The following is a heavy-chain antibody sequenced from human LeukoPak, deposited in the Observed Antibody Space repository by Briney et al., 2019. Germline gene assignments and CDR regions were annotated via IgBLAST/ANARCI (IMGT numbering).Heavy chain of an antibody. V-gene: IGHV3-23*01. CDR1: GFTFNSYA. J-gene: IGHJ3*02. D-gene: IGHD2-2*01. Sequence: GGSLRLSCAASGFTFNSYAMSWVRQAPGKGLEWVSAISGSGGSTYYADSVKGRFTISRDNSKNTLYLQMNSLRAEDTAVYYCAKDSIVVVPAARAAFDIWGQGTMVTVSS. CDR3: AKDSIVVVPAARAAFDI. CDR2: ISGSGGST.